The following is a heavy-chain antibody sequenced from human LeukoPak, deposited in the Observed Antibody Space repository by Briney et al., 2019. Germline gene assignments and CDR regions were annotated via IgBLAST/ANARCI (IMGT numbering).Heavy chain of an antibody. Sequence: ASVKVSCKVSGYTLTELSMHWVRQAPGKGLEWMGGFDPEDGETIYAQKFQGRVTMTEDTSTDTAYMELSSLRSEDTAVYYCATDRWSVATKGNNWFDPWGQGTLVTVSS. D-gene: IGHD5-12*01. V-gene: IGHV1-24*01. CDR2: FDPEDGET. CDR3: ATDRWSVATKGNNWFDP. J-gene: IGHJ5*02. CDR1: GYTLTELS.